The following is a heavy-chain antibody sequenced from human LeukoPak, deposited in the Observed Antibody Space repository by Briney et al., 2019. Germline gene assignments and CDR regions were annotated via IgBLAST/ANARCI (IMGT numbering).Heavy chain of an antibody. J-gene: IGHJ4*02. D-gene: IGHD2-15*01. CDR1: GFTFSSYA. CDR3: ARDGNGYRPSYYFDY. V-gene: IGHV3-23*01. CDR2: TSGSGGNT. Sequence: GGSLRLSCAASGFTFSSYAMSWVRLAPGKGLEWVSATSGSGGNTYYADSVKGRFTISRDNSKNTLYLQMNSLRAEDTAVYYCARDGNGYRPSYYFDYWGQGTLVTVSS.